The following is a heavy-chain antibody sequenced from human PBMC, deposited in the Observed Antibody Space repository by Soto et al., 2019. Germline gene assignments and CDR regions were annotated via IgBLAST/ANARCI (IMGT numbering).Heavy chain of an antibody. D-gene: IGHD1-1*01. Sequence: QVQLVQSGAEVKKPGSSVKVSCKASGGTFSSYTISWVRQAPGPGLEWMGRIIPILGIANYAQKFQGRVTITADKSTSTAYMELSSLRSEDTAVYYCARDQEVQLERRSYYYYMDVWGKGTTVTVSS. CDR3: ARDQEVQLERRSYYYYMDV. J-gene: IGHJ6*03. CDR1: GGTFSSYT. V-gene: IGHV1-69*08. CDR2: IIPILGIA.